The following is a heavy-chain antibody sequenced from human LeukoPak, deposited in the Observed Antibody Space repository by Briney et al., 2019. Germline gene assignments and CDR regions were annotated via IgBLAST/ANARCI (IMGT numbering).Heavy chain of an antibody. CDR1: GFSFTAYY. J-gene: IGHJ3*02. V-gene: IGHV1-2*04. Sequence: ASVRVSCKASGFSFTAYYIHWVRQAPGRGLEWMGWINPNSGGTNYAQKFQDWVTMTRDTSTSTAYMELSRLRSDDTAMYYCARLEICSGGDCYDAFDMWGQGTMVTFSS. D-gene: IGHD2-15*01. CDR3: ARLEICSGGDCYDAFDM. CDR2: INPNSGGT.